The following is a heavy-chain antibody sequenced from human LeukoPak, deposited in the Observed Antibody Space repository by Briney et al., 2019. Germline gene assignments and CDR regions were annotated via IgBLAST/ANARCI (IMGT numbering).Heavy chain of an antibody. D-gene: IGHD3-10*01. J-gene: IGHJ4*02. CDR1: GGSLSSYY. Sequence: NPSETLPLTCNLSGGSLSSYYWSWIRQPPGEGLEWIGYIYYSGSTNHNPSLKSRVTITVDTSKNQSSLRLTSVTAADTAVYYCARGRSAFPGNFDYWGQRTLVTVSS. V-gene: IGHV4-59*01. CDR2: IYYSGST. CDR3: ARGRSAFPGNFDY.